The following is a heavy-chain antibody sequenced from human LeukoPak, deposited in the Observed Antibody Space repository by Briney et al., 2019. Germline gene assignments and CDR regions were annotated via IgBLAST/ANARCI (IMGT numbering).Heavy chain of an antibody. V-gene: IGHV4-39*01. CDR1: GGSISSSIYS. CDR2: IYYSGTT. D-gene: IGHD1-26*01. Sequence: SETLSLTCTVSGGSISSSIYSWGWFRQSPGKGLGWIGSIYYSGTTYYNPSLQSRVTISVDTSKNQFSLKLSSVTAADTAVYYCARHSGSYRPFGYWGQGTLVTVSS. CDR3: ARHSGSYRPFGY. J-gene: IGHJ4*02.